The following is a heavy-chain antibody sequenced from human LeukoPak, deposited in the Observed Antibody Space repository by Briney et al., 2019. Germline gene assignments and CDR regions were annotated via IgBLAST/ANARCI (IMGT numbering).Heavy chain of an antibody. D-gene: IGHD3-22*01. CDR1: GGSISSGGYY. V-gene: IGHV4-31*03. J-gene: IGHJ3*02. CDR2: IYHSGIT. CDR3: ARDFGDSSGYDAYDI. Sequence: SETLSLTCTVSGGSISSGGYYWTWIRQHPGKGLEWIGHIYHSGITYYNPSLRSRVTISIDTSKNQFSLRMSSVTAAETAVYYCARDFGDSSGYDAYDIWGQGTMVTVSS.